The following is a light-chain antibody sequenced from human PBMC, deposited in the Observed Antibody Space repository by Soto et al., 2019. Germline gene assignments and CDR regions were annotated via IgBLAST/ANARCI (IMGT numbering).Light chain of an antibody. CDR1: QTISTW. CDR2: KAS. J-gene: IGKJ1*01. CDR3: QQYNSYWT. Sequence: QMTQSPSTLSASVGDRVTITCRASQTISTWLAWYQQKPGRAPKLLIYKASSLESGVPSRFSGSGYETEFTLTISSLQPDDFATYYCQQYNSYWTFGQGTKVDNK. V-gene: IGKV1-5*03.